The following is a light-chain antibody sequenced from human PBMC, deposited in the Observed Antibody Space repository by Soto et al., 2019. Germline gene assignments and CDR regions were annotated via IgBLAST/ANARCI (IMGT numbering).Light chain of an antibody. CDR3: QQYNSWPFT. V-gene: IGKV3D-15*01. CDR2: GAS. CDR1: QSVSSN. J-gene: IGKJ3*01. Sequence: EIVMTQSPATLSVSPGERATLSCRASQSVSSNLAWYQQKPGQAPRLLIYGASTRATGIPARFSGSGSGTDSTLTISSLQSEDFADYCCQQYNSWPFTFGPGTKVDLK.